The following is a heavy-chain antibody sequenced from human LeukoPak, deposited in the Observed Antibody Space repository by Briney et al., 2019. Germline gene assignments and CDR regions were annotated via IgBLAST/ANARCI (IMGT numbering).Heavy chain of an antibody. CDR1: GYTFTGYD. V-gene: IGHV1-8*01. CDR2: MNPNSGNT. Sequence: ASVKVSCKASGYTFTGYDINWVRQATGQGLEWMGWMNPNSGNTGYAQKFQGRVTMTRNTSISTAYMELSSLRSEDTAVYYCARGIRRWELLRFVFWFDPWGQGTLVTVSS. J-gene: IGHJ5*02. CDR3: ARGIRRWELLRFVFWFDP. D-gene: IGHD1-26*01.